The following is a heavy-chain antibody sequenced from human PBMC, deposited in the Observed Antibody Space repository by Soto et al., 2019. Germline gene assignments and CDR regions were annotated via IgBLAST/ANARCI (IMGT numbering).Heavy chain of an antibody. CDR2: IIPIFGTA. J-gene: IGHJ4*02. V-gene: IGHV1-69*13. Sequence: ASVKVSCKASGGTFSSYAISWVRQAPGQGLEWMGGIIPIFGTANYAQKFQGRVTITADESTSTAYMELSSLRSEDTAVYYCARVGCSGGSCYSAPYYFDYWGQGTMVTVSS. D-gene: IGHD2-15*01. CDR3: ARVGCSGGSCYSAPYYFDY. CDR1: GGTFSSYA.